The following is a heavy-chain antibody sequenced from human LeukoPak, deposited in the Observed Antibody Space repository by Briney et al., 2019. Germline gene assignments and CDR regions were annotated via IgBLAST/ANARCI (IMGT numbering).Heavy chain of an antibody. D-gene: IGHD3-9*01. CDR3: ARDPRKRYYDILTGYQFYYYMDV. CDR1: GFTFSSYA. J-gene: IGHJ6*03. V-gene: IGHV3-30*02. Sequence: GGSLRLSCAASGFTFSSYAMHWVRQAPGKGLEWVAFIRYDGSNKYYADSVKGRFTISRDNSKNTLYLQMNSLRAEDTAVYYCARDPRKRYYDILTGYQFYYYMDVWGKGTTVTASS. CDR2: IRYDGSNK.